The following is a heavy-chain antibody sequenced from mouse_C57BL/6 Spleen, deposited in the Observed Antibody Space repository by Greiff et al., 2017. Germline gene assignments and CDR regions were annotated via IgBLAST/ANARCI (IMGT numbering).Heavy chain of an antibody. CDR3: AREYYGNYYYYAMDY. J-gene: IGHJ4*01. CDR2: ISSGSSTI. Sequence: EVKLVESGGGLVKPGGSLKLSCAASGFTFSDYGMHWVRQAPEKGLEWVAYISSGSSTIYYADTVKGRFTISRDNAKNTLFLQMTSLRSEDTAMYYCAREYYGNYYYYAMDYWGQGTSVTVSS. D-gene: IGHD2-1*01. CDR1: GFTFSDYG. V-gene: IGHV5-17*01.